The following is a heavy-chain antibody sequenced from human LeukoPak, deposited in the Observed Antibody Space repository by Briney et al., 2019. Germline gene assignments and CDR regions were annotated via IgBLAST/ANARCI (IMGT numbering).Heavy chain of an antibody. J-gene: IGHJ4*02. V-gene: IGHV1-69*13. D-gene: IGHD2-2*01. Sequence: GASVKVSCKASGGTFSSYAISWVRQAPGQGLEWMGGIIPIFGTANYAQKFQGRVAITADESTSTAYMELRSLRSDDTAVYYCARGLVPRRYCSSTSCWAHLPWGQGTLVTVSS. CDR1: GGTFSSYA. CDR3: ARGLVPRRYCSSTSCWAHLP. CDR2: IIPIFGTA.